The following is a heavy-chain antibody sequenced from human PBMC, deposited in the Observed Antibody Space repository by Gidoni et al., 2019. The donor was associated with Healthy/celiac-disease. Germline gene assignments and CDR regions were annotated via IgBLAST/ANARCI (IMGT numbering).Heavy chain of an antibody. Sequence: VQPGRSLRLSCAASGFTFSSYAMHWVRQAPGKGLEWVAVISYDGSNKYYADSVKGRFTISRDNSKNTLYLQMNSLRAEDTAVYYCARDSSGWYYYYYYGMDVWGQGTTVTVSS. J-gene: IGHJ6*02. CDR3: ARDSSGWYYYYYYGMDV. V-gene: IGHV3-30-3*01. D-gene: IGHD6-19*01. CDR1: GFTFSSYA. CDR2: ISYDGSNK.